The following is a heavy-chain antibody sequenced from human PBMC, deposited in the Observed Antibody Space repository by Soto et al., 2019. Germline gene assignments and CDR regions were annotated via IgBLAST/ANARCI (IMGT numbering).Heavy chain of an antibody. CDR2: ISAYNGNT. D-gene: IGHD6-6*01. J-gene: IGHJ6*02. V-gene: IGHV1-18*01. Sequence: ASVKVSCKASGYTFTSYGISWVRQAPGQGLEWMGWISAYNGNTNYAQKLQGRVTMTTDTSTSTAYMELRSLRSDDTAVYYCARDGSSSSPYYYGMDVWGQGTTVTVSS. CDR1: GYTFTSYG. CDR3: ARDGSSSSPYYYGMDV.